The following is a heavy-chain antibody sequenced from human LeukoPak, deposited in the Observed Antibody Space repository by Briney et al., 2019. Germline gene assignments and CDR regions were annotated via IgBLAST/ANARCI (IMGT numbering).Heavy chain of an antibody. Sequence: GRSLRLSCAASGFTFSSYSMNWVRQAPGKGLEWVAAISYDGSDKYYADSVKGRFTISRDNSKNTLYLQMNSLRVEDTAVYYCKEVDYWGQGTLVTVSS. V-gene: IGHV3-30*03. CDR3: KEVDY. CDR1: GFTFSSYS. J-gene: IGHJ4*02. CDR2: ISYDGSDK.